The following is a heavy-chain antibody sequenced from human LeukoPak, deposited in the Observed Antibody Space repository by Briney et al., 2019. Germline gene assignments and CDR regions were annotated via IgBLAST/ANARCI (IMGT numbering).Heavy chain of an antibody. Sequence: GGSLRLSCAASGFTFSSYSMNWVRQAPGKGLEWVSYISSSSSTIYYADSVKGRFTISRDNAKNSLYLQMNSLRAEDTAVYYCARVVGSNYYYYYYMDVWGKGTTVTVSS. CDR1: GFTFSSYS. D-gene: IGHD2-2*01. V-gene: IGHV3-48*01. CDR2: ISSSSSTI. J-gene: IGHJ6*03. CDR3: ARVVGSNYYYYYYMDV.